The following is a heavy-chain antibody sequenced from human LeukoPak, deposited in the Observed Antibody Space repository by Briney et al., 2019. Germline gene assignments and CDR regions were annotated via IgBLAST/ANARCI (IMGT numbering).Heavy chain of an antibody. Sequence: GESLKISCKGSGYSFTSYCIGWVRQMPGKGLEWMGIIYPGDSDTRYSPSFQGQVTISADKSISNAYLQWSSLKASDTAMCYCARHPILEWSDYWGEGTLVTVSS. CDR2: IYPGDSDT. V-gene: IGHV5-51*01. CDR1: GYSFTSYC. D-gene: IGHD3-3*01. CDR3: ARHPILEWSDY. J-gene: IGHJ4*02.